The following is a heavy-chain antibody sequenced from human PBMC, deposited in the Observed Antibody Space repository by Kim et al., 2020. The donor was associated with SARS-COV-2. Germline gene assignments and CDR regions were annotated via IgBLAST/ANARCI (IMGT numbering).Heavy chain of an antibody. J-gene: IGHJ6*02. D-gene: IGHD2-2*01. CDR1: GYSFTSYW. CDR3: ARRYCSSTSCHEDGMDV. Sequence: GESLKISCKGSGYSFTSYWIGWVRQMPGKGLEWMGIIYPGDSDTRYSPSFQGQVTISADKSISTAYLQWSSLKASDTAMYYCARRYCSSTSCHEDGMDVWGQGTTVTVSS. CDR2: IYPGDSDT. V-gene: IGHV5-51*01.